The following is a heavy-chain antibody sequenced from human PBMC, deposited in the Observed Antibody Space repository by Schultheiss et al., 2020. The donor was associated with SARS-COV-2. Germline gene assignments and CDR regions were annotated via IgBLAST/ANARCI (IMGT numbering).Heavy chain of an antibody. J-gene: IGHJ4*02. V-gene: IGHV2-70*01. CDR2: IDWDDDK. CDR3: ARYNTGIDY. D-gene: IGHD1-14*01. CDR1: GGSFSGYY. Sequence: TLSLTCAVYGGSFSGYYWSWIRQPPGKALEWLALIDWDDDKYYSTSLKTRLTISRDTSKNQVVLTMTNMDPVDTATYYCARYNTGIDYWGQGTLVTVSS.